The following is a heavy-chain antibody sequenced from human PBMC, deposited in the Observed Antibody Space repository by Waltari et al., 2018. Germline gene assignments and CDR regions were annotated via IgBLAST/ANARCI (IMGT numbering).Heavy chain of an antibody. CDR2: FDPEDGET. Sequence: QVQRVQSGAAVKKPGASVKVSCKVSGYTRTELSMHWVRQAPGKGLEWMGGFDPEDGETIYAQKFQGRVTMTEDTSTDTAYMALSSLRSEDTAVYYCATARFKVAGDVSGDYWGQGTLVTVSS. CDR1: GYTRTELS. J-gene: IGHJ4*02. V-gene: IGHV1-24*01. D-gene: IGHD6-19*01. CDR3: ATARFKVAGDVSGDY.